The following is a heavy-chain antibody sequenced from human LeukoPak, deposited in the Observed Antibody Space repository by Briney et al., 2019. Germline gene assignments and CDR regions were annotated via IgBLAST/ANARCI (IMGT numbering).Heavy chain of an antibody. CDR1: GGTFSSYA. CDR2: IIPIFGTA. V-gene: IGHV1-69*13. J-gene: IGHJ4*02. Sequence: SVKVSCKASGGTFSSYAISWVRQAPGQGLEWMGGIIPIFGTANYAQKFQGRVTITADESTSTAYMELSSLRSEDTAVYYRARTLADYYDSSGYEPQFDYWGQGTLVTVSS. D-gene: IGHD3-22*01. CDR3: ARTLADYYDSSGYEPQFDY.